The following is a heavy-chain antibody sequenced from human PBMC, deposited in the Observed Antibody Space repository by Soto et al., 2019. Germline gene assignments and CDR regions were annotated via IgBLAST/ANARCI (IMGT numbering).Heavy chain of an antibody. CDR3: TRQLDYDILTGYPPDYYYYYMDV. V-gene: IGHV3-73*01. CDR1: GFTFSGSA. CDR2: IRSKANSYAT. Sequence: GGSLRLSCAASGFTFSGSAMHWVRQASGKGLEWVGRIRSKANSYATAYAASVKGRFTISRDDSKNTAYLQMNSLKTEDTAVYYCTRQLDYDILTGYPPDYYYYYMDVWGKGTTVTVSS. J-gene: IGHJ6*03. D-gene: IGHD3-9*01.